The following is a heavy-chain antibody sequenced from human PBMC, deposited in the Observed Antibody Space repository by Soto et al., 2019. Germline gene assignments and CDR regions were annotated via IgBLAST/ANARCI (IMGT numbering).Heavy chain of an antibody. CDR3: AREGAGGTFDY. V-gene: IGHV3-48*01. Sequence: EVQLVESGGGLVQPGGSLRLSCAASGFTFSSYSMNWVRQAPGKGLEWVSYISSSSSTIYYADSVKGRFTISRDNAKNSLYLQMNSLRAEDTAVYYCAREGAGGTFDYWGQGTLVTVSS. CDR2: ISSSSSTI. J-gene: IGHJ4*02. D-gene: IGHD6-13*01. CDR1: GFTFSSYS.